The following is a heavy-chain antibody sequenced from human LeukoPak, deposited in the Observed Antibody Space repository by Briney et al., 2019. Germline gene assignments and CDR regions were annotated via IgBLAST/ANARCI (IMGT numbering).Heavy chain of an antibody. J-gene: IGHJ6*03. CDR1: GVTFNTYI. D-gene: IGHD5-18*01. Sequence: GGSLRLSCAASGVTFNTYIMSWVREAPGKGLGWGSIISRTIEAIFYADSVKGRFTISRDNAKNSPYLQMSSLRDEDTAVYYCARAGMETDPLDYYYYMDVWGKGTTVTVSS. CDR3: ARAGMETDPLDYYYYMDV. CDR2: ISRTIEAI. V-gene: IGHV3-21*01.